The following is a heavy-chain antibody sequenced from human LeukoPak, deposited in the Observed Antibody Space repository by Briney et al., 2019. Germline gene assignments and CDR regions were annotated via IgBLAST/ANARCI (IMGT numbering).Heavy chain of an antibody. D-gene: IGHD3-10*01. CDR2: IKQDGSEK. Sequence: GGSLRLSCAASGFSFNSYWMNWVRQAPGKGLEWVANIKQDGSEKYYVEFVKGRFTISRDNAKNSLYLQMNSLRAEDTAVYYCARSSVTRGFDSWGQGTLVTVSS. V-gene: IGHV3-7*01. CDR1: GFSFNSYW. J-gene: IGHJ4*02. CDR3: ARSSVTRGFDS.